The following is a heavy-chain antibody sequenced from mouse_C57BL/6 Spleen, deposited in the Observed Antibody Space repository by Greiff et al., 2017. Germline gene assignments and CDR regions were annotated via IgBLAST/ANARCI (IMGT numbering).Heavy chain of an antibody. CDR3: ARWGDTTVVGYFDV. D-gene: IGHD1-1*01. CDR1: GYAFTNYL. CDR2: INPGSGGT. Sequence: VQLVESGAELVRPGTSVKVSCKASGYAFTNYLIEWVKQRPGQGLEWIGVINPGSGGTNYNEKFKGKATLTADKSSSTAYMQLSSLTSEDSAVYFCARWGDTTVVGYFDVWGTGTTVTVSS. J-gene: IGHJ1*03. V-gene: IGHV1-54*01.